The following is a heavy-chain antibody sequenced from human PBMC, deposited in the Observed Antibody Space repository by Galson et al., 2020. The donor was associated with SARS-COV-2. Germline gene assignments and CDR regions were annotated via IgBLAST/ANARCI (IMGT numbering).Heavy chain of an antibody. CDR2: IYPGDSDT. D-gene: IGHD5-12*01. Sequence: GESLKISCKGSGYSFTSYCIGWVRQMPGKGLEWMGIIYPGDSDTRYSPSFQGQVTISADKSISTAYLQWSSLKASDTAMYYCARHNMEGYGYNSYYYYYYGMDVWGQGTTVTVSS. J-gene: IGHJ6*02. CDR1: GYSFTSYC. V-gene: IGHV5-51*01. CDR3: ARHNMEGYGYNSYYYYYYGMDV.